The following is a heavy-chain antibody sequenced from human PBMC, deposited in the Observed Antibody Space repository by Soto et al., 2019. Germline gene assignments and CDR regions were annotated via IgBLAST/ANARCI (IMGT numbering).Heavy chain of an antibody. D-gene: IGHD6-6*01. Sequence: GGSLRLSCAASGFTFSSYGMHWVRQAPGKGLEWVAVISYDGSNKYYADSVKGRFTISRDNSKNTLYLQMKSLRAEDTAVYYCAKGMYSSSSGIVDYWGQGTLVTVSS. CDR3: AKGMYSSSSGIVDY. CDR1: GFTFSSYG. CDR2: ISYDGSNK. V-gene: IGHV3-30*18. J-gene: IGHJ4*02.